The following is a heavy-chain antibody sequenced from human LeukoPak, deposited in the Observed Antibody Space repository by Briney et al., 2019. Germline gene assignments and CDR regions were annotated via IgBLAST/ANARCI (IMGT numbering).Heavy chain of an antibody. J-gene: IGHJ4*02. V-gene: IGHV3-43D*03. CDR1: GFTFDDYA. Sequence: AGSLRLSCAASGFTFDDYAMHWVRQPPGQGMEPVSLMSWDSDTTYYADSVKDRFTISRDNSKNSLYLQMMSLRDEATALYSCAKDALRGSGWDFDYWGQGTLVTVSS. D-gene: IGHD6-25*01. CDR2: MSWDSDTT. CDR3: AKDALRGSGWDFDY.